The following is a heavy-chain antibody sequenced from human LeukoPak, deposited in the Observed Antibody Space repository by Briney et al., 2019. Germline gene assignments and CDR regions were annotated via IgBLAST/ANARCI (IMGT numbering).Heavy chain of an antibody. J-gene: IGHJ5*02. D-gene: IGHD1-26*01. CDR2: IYTSGST. CDR3: ARQGTNGSYPGNWFDP. Sequence: SETLSLTCTVSGGSISSYYWSWIRQPPGKGLEWIGYIYTSGSTNYNPSLKSRVTISVDTSKNQFSLKLSSVTAADTAVYYCARQGTNGSYPGNWFDPWGQGTLVTVSS. CDR1: GGSISSYY. V-gene: IGHV4-4*09.